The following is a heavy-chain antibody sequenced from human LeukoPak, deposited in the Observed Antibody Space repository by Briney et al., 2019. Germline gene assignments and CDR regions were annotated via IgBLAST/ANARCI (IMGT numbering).Heavy chain of an antibody. V-gene: IGHV1-2*02. Sequence: ASVKVSCKASGYTFTGYYMHWVRQAPGQGLEWMGWINPNSGGTNYAQKFQGRVTMTRDTSISTAYMELSRLRSDDTAVYYCARGRDYYGSGSYYRWGQGTLVTVSS. CDR3: ARGRDYYGSGSYYR. J-gene: IGHJ4*02. CDR2: INPNSGGT. CDR1: GYTFTGYY. D-gene: IGHD3-10*01.